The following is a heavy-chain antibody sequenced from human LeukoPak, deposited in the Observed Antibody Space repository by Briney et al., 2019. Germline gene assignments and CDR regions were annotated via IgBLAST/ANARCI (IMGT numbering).Heavy chain of an antibody. V-gene: IGHV3-13*01. Sequence: GGSLRLSCAASGFTFIEYDMHWVRQVIGKRLEWVSAIGIRGDTHYSASVKGRFTISTENAERSLYLQINRVRAEDTAIYYCARGRIQVFGIDEFDYWGQGTLVTVSS. CDR1: GFTFIEYD. J-gene: IGHJ4*02. CDR3: ARGRIQVFGIDEFDY. CDR2: IGIRGDT. D-gene: IGHD5-18*01.